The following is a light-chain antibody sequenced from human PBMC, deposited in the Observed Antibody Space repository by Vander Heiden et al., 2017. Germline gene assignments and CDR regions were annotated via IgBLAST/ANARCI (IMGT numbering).Light chain of an antibody. CDR1: QTISSSY. V-gene: IGKV3-20*01. CDR3: QQDGSSSFT. Sequence: EIVLTQSPGTLSLSPGEGATLSCRASQTISSSYLAWYQQQPGQAPRLLIYGASTRASGIPDRFRGSGSGTDFTLTISRLEPEDFAVYYCQQDGSSSFTFGHGTKVDIK. J-gene: IGKJ3*01. CDR2: GAS.